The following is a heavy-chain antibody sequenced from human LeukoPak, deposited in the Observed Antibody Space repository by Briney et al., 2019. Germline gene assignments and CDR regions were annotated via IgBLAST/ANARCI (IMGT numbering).Heavy chain of an antibody. CDR2: IYYSGST. D-gene: IGHD3-16*02. CDR3: ARASDYDYVWGSYLIDY. CDR1: GGSFSGYY. J-gene: IGHJ4*02. V-gene: IGHV4-59*01. Sequence: PSETLSLTCAVYGGSFSGYYWSWIRQPPGKGLEWIGYIYYSGSTNYNPSLKSRVTISVDTSKNQFSLKLSSVTAADTAVYYCARASDYDYVWGSYLIDYWGQGTLVTVSS.